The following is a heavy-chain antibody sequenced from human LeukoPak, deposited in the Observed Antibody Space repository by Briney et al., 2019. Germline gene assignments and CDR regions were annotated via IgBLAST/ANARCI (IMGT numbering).Heavy chain of an antibody. CDR1: GGSISSYY. V-gene: IGHV4-59*01. CDR3: ARDNRSHCSSTSCYMFDY. J-gene: IGHJ4*02. D-gene: IGHD2-2*02. Sequence: SETLSLTCTVSGGSISSYYWSWIRQPPGKGLEWIGYIYYSGSTNYNPSLESRVTISVDTSKNQFSLKLSSVTAADTAVYYCARDNRSHCSSTSCYMFDYWGQGTLVTVSS. CDR2: IYYSGST.